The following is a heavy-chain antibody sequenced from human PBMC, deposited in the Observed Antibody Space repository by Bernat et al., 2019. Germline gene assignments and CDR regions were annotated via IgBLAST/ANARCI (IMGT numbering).Heavy chain of an antibody. V-gene: IGHV4-59*01. D-gene: IGHD2-2*02. CDR3: ARAYTPGPLYWYFDL. CDR1: GGSISSYY. CDR2: IYYSGST. Sequence: QVQLQESGPGLVKPSETLSLTCTVSGGSISSYYWGWIRQPPGKGLEWIGYIYYSGSTNYNPSLKSRVTISVDTSKNQFSLKLSSVTAADTAVYYCARAYTPGPLYWYFDLWGRGTLVTVSS. J-gene: IGHJ2*01.